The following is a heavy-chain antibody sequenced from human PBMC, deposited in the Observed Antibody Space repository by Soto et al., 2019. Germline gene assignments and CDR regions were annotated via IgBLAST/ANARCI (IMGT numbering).Heavy chain of an antibody. CDR1: GYTFTSYA. V-gene: IGHV1-3*01. CDR3: ARGITLPTPLDY. D-gene: IGHD1-20*01. CDR2: INAGNGHT. Sequence: ASVKVYCKAAGYTFTSYAIHWVRKTPGQRLEWMGWINAGNGHTKYSQKFQGRVTITRDSSASTAYMELSSLRSEDTAVYYCARGITLPTPLDYWGQGTLVTVSS. J-gene: IGHJ4*02.